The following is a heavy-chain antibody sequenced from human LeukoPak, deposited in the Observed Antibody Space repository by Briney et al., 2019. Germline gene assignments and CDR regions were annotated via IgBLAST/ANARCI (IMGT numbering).Heavy chain of an antibody. Sequence: GGSLRLSCAASGFSFSTYAMNWVRQAPGKGLEWVSAISGSGGSTYYADSVKGQFTISRDNSKNTLYLQMNSLRAEDTALYYCAKTNRGSIDYWGQGTLVTVSS. CDR1: GFSFSTYA. V-gene: IGHV3-23*01. D-gene: IGHD7-27*01. CDR3: AKTNRGSIDY. CDR2: ISGSGGST. J-gene: IGHJ4*02.